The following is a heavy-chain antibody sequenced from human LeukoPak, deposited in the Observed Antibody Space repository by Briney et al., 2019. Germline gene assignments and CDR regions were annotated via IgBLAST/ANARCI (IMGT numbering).Heavy chain of an antibody. V-gene: IGHV4-39*07. D-gene: IGHD6-19*01. Sequence: SETLSLTCTVSGDSTSSSNYYWGWIRQPPGKGLEWIGSIYYSESTYYNPSLKSRVTISIDTSKNQFSLKLSAVTAADTAMYYCAREDAVSSDDAFDLWGQGTMVTVS. J-gene: IGHJ3*01. CDR2: IYYSEST. CDR1: GDSTSSSNYY. CDR3: AREDAVSSDDAFDL.